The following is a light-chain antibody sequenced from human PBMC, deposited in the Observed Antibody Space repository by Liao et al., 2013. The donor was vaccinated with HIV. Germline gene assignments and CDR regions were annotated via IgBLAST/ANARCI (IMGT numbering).Light chain of an antibody. Sequence: SYELTQPPSVSVAPGKTARITCGGNNIGGKSVHWYQQKPGQAPTLVMSYDSDRPSGIPERFSGSNSGNTATLTISRVEAGDEADYYCQVWDSSSDHGVFGTGTKVTVL. V-gene: IGLV3-21*01. CDR3: QVWDSSSDHGV. CDR2: YDS. CDR1: NIGGKS. J-gene: IGLJ1*01.